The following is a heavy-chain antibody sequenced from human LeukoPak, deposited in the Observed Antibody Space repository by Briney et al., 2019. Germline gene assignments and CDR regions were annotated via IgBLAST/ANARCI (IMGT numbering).Heavy chain of an antibody. J-gene: IGHJ4*02. D-gene: IGHD3-3*01. V-gene: IGHV1-69*05. CDR2: IIPIFGAA. Sequence: SVKVSCKASGDTFSSYAISWVRQAPGQGLEWMGGIIPIFGAANYAQKFQGRVTITTDESTSTAYMELSSLRSEDTSVYYCAREGIFGARGQAYWGQGTLVTVSS. CDR3: AREGIFGARGQAY. CDR1: GDTFSSYA.